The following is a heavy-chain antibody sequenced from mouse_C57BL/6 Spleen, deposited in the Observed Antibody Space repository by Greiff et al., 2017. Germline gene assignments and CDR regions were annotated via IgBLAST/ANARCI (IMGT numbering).Heavy chain of an antibody. CDR3: ARPIYYDHDGDWYFDV. V-gene: IGHV1-42*01. CDR2: INPSTGGT. J-gene: IGHJ1*03. Sequence: EVQVVESGPELVKPGASVKISCKASGYSFTGYYMNWVKQSPEKSLEWIGEINPSTGGTTYNQKFKAKATLTVDKSSSTAYMQLKSLTSEDSAVYYCARPIYYDHDGDWYFDVWGTGTTVTVSS. CDR1: GYSFTGYY. D-gene: IGHD2-4*01.